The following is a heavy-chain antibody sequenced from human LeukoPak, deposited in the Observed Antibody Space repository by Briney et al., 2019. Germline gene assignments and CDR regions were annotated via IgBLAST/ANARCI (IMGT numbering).Heavy chain of an antibody. CDR3: ARGGYSSSASSYGFDP. J-gene: IGHJ5*02. D-gene: IGHD6-6*01. CDR1: GFTFSSYG. CDR2: IWYDGSNK. V-gene: IGHV3-33*01. Sequence: GRSLRLSCAASGFTFSSYGMHWVRQAPGKGLEWVAVIWYDGSNKYYADSVKGRFTISRDNSKNTLYLQMNSLRAEDTAVYYCARGGYSSSASSYGFDPWGQGTLVTVSS.